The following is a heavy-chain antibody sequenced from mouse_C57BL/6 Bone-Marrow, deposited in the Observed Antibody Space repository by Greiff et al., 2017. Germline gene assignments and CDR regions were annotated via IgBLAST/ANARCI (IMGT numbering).Heavy chain of an antibody. Sequence: VQLQESGAELVKPGASVKLSCKASGYTFTSYWMQWVKQRPGQGLEWIGEIDPSDSYTNYNQKFKGKATLTVDTSSSTAYMQLSSLTSEDSAVYYCASGSDYYGSIYFDYWGQGTTLTVSS. D-gene: IGHD1-1*01. CDR2: IDPSDSYT. J-gene: IGHJ2*01. V-gene: IGHV1-50*01. CDR1: GYTFTSYW. CDR3: ASGSDYYGSIYFDY.